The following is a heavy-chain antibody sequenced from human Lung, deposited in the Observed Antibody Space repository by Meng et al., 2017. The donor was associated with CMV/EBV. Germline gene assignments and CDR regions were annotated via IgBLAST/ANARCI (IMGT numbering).Heavy chain of an antibody. J-gene: IGHJ4*02. CDR3: ARSDAPGLDY. Sequence: QVQVVQSGAEVKKPGASVKAACKASGYTFASYGLSWVRQAPGQGLEWMGWISGYNGNTKYAERLQGRVTMTADTSTSTAYMELRDLRSDDAAVYYCARSDAPGLDYWGQGTLVTVSS. D-gene: IGHD2-8*01. CDR1: GYTFASYG. CDR2: ISGYNGNT. V-gene: IGHV1-18*01.